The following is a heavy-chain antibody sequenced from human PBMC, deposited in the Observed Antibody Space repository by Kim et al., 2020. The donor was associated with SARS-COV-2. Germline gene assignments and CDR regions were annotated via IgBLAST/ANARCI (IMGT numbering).Heavy chain of an antibody. J-gene: IGHJ6*02. CDR3: ASLRVLRYFDPHGMDV. V-gene: IGHV4-61*02. CDR2: IYTSGST. D-gene: IGHD3-9*01. Sequence: SETLSLTCTVSGGSISSGSYYWSWIRQPAGKGLEWIGRIYTSGSTNYNPSLKSRVTISVDTSKNQFSLKLSSVTAADTAVYYYASLRVLRYFDPHGMDVWGQGTTVTVSS. CDR1: GGSISSGSYY.